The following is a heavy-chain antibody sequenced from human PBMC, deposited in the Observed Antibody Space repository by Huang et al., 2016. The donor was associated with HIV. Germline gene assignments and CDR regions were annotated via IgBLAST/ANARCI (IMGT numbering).Heavy chain of an antibody. CDR1: GGSITCSSYY. CDR3: ARHFSYYDSSGYTPWDAFDI. CDR2: IYYSGST. Sequence: QLQLQGSGPGLVKPSETLSLTCTVSGGSITCSSYYWGWIRQPPGKGLEWVGSIYYSGSTDYNPSLKSRVTVAVDTSKTQFSLKLSSVTAADTAVYYCARHFSYYDSSGYTPWDAFDIWGQGTMVTVSS. D-gene: IGHD3-22*01. V-gene: IGHV4-39*01. J-gene: IGHJ3*02.